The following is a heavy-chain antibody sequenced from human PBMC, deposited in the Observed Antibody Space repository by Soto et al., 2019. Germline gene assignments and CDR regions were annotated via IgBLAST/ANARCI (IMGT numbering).Heavy chain of an antibody. V-gene: IGHV3-30*18. D-gene: IGHD2-21*02. CDR3: AKDSVGGNSEGD. CDR1: GFTFSSYG. CDR2: ISYDGSNK. J-gene: IGHJ4*02. Sequence: QVQLVESGGGVDQPGRSLRLSCAASGFTFSSYGMHWVRQAPGKGLEWVAVISYDGSNKYYADSVKGRFTISRDNSKNTLYLQMNSLRAEDTAVYYCAKDSVGGNSEGDWGQGTLVTVSS.